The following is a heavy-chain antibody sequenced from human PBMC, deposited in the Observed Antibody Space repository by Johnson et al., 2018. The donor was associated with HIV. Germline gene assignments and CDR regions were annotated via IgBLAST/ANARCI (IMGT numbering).Heavy chain of an antibody. CDR3: ARESTIGAGLDAFDI. V-gene: IGHV3-74*01. Sequence: VQLVESGGGLVQPGGSLRLSCVASGFTFSSYWMHWVRQAPGKGLVWVSRINSDGSSTSYADSVKGRFTISRDNAKNTLYLQMNSLRAEDTAVYYCARESTIGAGLDAFDIWGQGTMVTVSS. CDR2: INSDGSST. D-gene: IGHD5-12*01. CDR1: GFTFSSYW. J-gene: IGHJ3*02.